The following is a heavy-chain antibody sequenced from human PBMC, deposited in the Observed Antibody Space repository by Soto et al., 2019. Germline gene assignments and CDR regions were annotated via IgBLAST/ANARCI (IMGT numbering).Heavy chain of an antibody. Sequence: GGSLRLSCAASGFTFSSYGMHWVRQAPGKGLEWVAVISYDGSNKYYADSVKGRFTISRDNSKNTLYLQMNSLRAEDTAVYYCAKETYYYGSGREDYYGMDVWGQGTTVTVSS. CDR1: GFTFSSYG. CDR2: ISYDGSNK. J-gene: IGHJ6*02. CDR3: AKETYYYGSGREDYYGMDV. D-gene: IGHD3-10*01. V-gene: IGHV3-30*18.